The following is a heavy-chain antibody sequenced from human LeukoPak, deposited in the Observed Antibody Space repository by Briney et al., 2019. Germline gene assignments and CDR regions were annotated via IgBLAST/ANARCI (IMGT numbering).Heavy chain of an antibody. CDR3: ASYCSSTSCYYGNYGMDV. CDR1: GFTFSSYS. D-gene: IGHD2-2*01. V-gene: IGHV3-48*01. J-gene: IGHJ6*02. CDR2: ISSSSSTI. Sequence: GGSLRLSCAASGFTFSSYSMNWVRQAPGKGLEWVSYISSSSSTIYYADSVKGRLTISRDNAKNSLYLQMNSLRAEDTAVYYCASYCSSTSCYYGNYGMDVWGQGTTVTVSS.